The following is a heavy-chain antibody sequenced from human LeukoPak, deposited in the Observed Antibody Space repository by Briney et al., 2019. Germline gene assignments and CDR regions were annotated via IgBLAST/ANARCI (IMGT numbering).Heavy chain of an antibody. V-gene: IGHV3-30*02. J-gene: IGHJ6*03. Sequence: GGSLRLSCAASGFTFSSYGMHWVRQAPGKGLEWVAFIRYDGSNKYYADSVKGRFTISRDNSKNTLYLQMNSLRAEDTAVYYCAKDFHVGVNVGTSMDVWGKGTTVTISS. CDR1: GFTFSSYG. D-gene: IGHD1-14*01. CDR3: AKDFHVGVNVGTSMDV. CDR2: IRYDGSNK.